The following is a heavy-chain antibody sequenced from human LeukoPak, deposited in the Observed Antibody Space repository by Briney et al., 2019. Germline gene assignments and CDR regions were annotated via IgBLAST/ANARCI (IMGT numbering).Heavy chain of an antibody. Sequence: ASVKVSCKASRYTFTAYYMHWVRQAPGQGLEWMGWIKPNSGGTNYAQKFQGRVTMTRDTSISTAYMELSRLRSDDTAVYYCARDRQIAAEGYWFDPWGQGTLVTVSS. D-gene: IGHD6-13*01. CDR1: RYTFTAYY. CDR2: IKPNSGGT. J-gene: IGHJ5*02. V-gene: IGHV1-2*02. CDR3: ARDRQIAAEGYWFDP.